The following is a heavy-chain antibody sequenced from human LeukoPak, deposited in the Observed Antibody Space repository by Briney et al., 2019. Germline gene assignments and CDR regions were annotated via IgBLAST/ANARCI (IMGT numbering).Heavy chain of an antibody. Sequence: GGSLRLSCTTSGFSFGEYAMSWFRQAPGKGLEWVGRIKSITDGGTTDYTGPVKGRFTISRDDSKNTLYLQMDSLNTEDTGVYYCTTTPQVIVEVANDAFDVWGQGTKVSVSP. J-gene: IGHJ3*01. D-gene: IGHD3-22*01. CDR2: IKSITDGGTT. CDR1: GFSFGEYA. V-gene: IGHV3-15*01. CDR3: TTTPQVIVEVANDAFDV.